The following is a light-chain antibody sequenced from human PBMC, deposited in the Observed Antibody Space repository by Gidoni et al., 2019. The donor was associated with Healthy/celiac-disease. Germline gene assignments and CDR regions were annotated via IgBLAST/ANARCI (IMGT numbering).Light chain of an antibody. V-gene: IGKV4-1*01. J-gene: IGKJ1*01. CDR1: QSVLYSSNKKNY. Sequence: DIVMTQSPDSLAVSLGERATINCKSSQSVLYSSNKKNYLAWYQQKPGQPPKLLIYWASTRESGVPDRFSGSGSGTDFPLTISSLQAEDVAVYYCQQYYSTPPWTFGQGTKVEIK. CDR2: WAS. CDR3: QQYYSTPPWT.